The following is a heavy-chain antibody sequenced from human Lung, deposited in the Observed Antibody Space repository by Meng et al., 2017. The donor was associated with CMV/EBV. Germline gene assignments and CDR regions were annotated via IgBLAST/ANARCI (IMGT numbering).Heavy chain of an antibody. Sequence: SVXVSCKASGYSFITDDINWVRQAAGQGPEWMGWMNPNSGNTGYAQKFQGRVTMTRNVSTRTAYMELTSLRSEDTAVYYCARSLVHSAMDVWGQGIAVPVSS. J-gene: IGHJ6*02. CDR2: MNPNSGNT. CDR3: ARSLVHSAMDV. D-gene: IGHD3-16*01. V-gene: IGHV1-8*01. CDR1: GYSFITDD.